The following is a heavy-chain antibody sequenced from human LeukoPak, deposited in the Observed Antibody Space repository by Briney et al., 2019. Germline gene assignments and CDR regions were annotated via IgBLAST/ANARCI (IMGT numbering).Heavy chain of an antibody. V-gene: IGHV1-2*02. CDR3: ARLYYYGSGSYYDDY. J-gene: IGHJ4*02. D-gene: IGHD3-10*01. Sequence: ASVKVSCKASGYTFTGYYMHWVRQAPGQGLEWMGWINPNSGGTNYAQKFQGRVTMTSDTSISTAYMELSRLRSDDTAVYYCARLYYYGSGSYYDDYWGQGTLVTVSS. CDR2: INPNSGGT. CDR1: GYTFTGYY.